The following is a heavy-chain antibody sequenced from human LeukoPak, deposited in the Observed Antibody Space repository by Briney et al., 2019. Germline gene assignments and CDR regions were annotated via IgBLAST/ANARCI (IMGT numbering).Heavy chain of an antibody. V-gene: IGHV3-48*02. D-gene: IGHD3-22*01. CDR1: GFTFSSYS. CDR3: ARGPRYYDSSGQNDY. Sequence: PGGSLRLSCAASGFTFSSYSMTWVRQAPGKGLEWVSYISSSSSTIYYADSVKGRFTISRDNAKNSLYLQMNSLRDEDTAVYYCARGPRYYDSSGQNDYWGQGTLVTVSS. CDR2: ISSSSSTI. J-gene: IGHJ4*02.